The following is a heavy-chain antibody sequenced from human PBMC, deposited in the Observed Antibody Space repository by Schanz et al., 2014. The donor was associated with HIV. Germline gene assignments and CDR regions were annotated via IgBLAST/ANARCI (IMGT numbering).Heavy chain of an antibody. Sequence: QVQLVESGGGLVKPGGSLRLSCAASGFTFSDYYMSWIRQAPGKGLEWVSGISISGETTYYADSVKGRFTISRDNSKNTLYLQMNSLRAEDTAVYYCARERSGEFGFDYWGQGTLVTVSS. V-gene: IGHV3-11*01. CDR3: ARERSGEFGFDY. CDR1: GFTFSDYY. J-gene: IGHJ4*02. D-gene: IGHD3-10*01. CDR2: ISISGETT.